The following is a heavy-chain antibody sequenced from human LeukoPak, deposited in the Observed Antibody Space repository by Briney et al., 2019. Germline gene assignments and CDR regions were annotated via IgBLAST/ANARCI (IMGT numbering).Heavy chain of an antibody. CDR2: LIGSSSTI. CDR1: GFTFSNYG. V-gene: IGHV3-48*01. CDR3: ATRYSSSWADYYYYYYMDV. D-gene: IGHD6-13*01. J-gene: IGHJ6*03. Sequence: GSLRLSCAASGFTFSNYGMSWVRQTPGRGLEWVSALIGSSSTIYYADSVKGRFTISRDNAKNSLYLQMNSLRAEDTAVYYCATRYSSSWADYYYYYYMDVWGKGTTVTVSS.